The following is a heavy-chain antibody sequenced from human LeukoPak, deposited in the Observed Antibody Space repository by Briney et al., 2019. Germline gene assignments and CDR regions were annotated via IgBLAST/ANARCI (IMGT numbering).Heavy chain of an antibody. Sequence: GGSLRLSCAASGFTFDDYGMSWVRQAPGKGLEWVSGINWNGGSTGYADSVKGRFTISRDNAKNTLYLQMNSLRAEGTAVYYCAKVYDNQLLFNWFDPWGQGTLVTVSS. V-gene: IGHV3-20*04. CDR3: AKVYDNQLLFNWFDP. J-gene: IGHJ5*02. D-gene: IGHD2-2*01. CDR2: INWNGGST. CDR1: GFTFDDYG.